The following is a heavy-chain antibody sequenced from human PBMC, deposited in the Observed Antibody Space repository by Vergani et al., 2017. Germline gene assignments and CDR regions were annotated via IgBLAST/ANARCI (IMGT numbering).Heavy chain of an antibody. Sequence: VQLVESGGGVVQPGRSLRLSCAASGFTFSSYGMHWVRQAPGKGLEWVAVISYDGSNKYYADSVKGRFTISRDNSKNTLYLQMNSLRAEDTAVYYCAKERIGYSNYPAYYWGQGTLVTVSS. CDR1: GFTFSSYG. CDR2: ISYDGSNK. D-gene: IGHD4-11*01. CDR3: AKERIGYSNYPAYY. J-gene: IGHJ4*02. V-gene: IGHV3-30*18.